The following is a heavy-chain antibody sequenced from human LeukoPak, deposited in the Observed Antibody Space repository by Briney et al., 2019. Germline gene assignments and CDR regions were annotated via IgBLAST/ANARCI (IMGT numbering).Heavy chain of an antibody. CDR2: IYTSGST. Sequence: SETLSLTCTVSGGSISSGSYYWSWIRQPAGKGLEWIGRIYTSGSTNYNPSLKSRVTISVDTSKNQFSLRLSSVTAAYTAVYYCARGGRGYYDFLDYWGQGTLVSVSS. CDR1: GGSISSGSYY. D-gene: IGHD3-22*01. J-gene: IGHJ4*02. V-gene: IGHV4-61*02. CDR3: ARGGRGYYDFLDY.